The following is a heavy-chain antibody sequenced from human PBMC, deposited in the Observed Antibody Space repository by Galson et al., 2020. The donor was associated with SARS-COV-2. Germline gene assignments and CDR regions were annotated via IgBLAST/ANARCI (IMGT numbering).Heavy chain of an antibody. CDR3: ARGIAVAGRDYYYYYYMDV. Sequence: GESLKISCAASGFTFSSYAMHWVRQAPGKGLEWVAVISYDGSNKYYADSVKGRFTISRDNSKNTLYLQMNSLRAEDTAVYYCARGIAVAGRDYYYYYYMDVWGKGTTVTVSS. J-gene: IGHJ6*03. V-gene: IGHV3-30-3*01. CDR1: GFTFSSYA. CDR2: ISYDGSNK. D-gene: IGHD6-19*01.